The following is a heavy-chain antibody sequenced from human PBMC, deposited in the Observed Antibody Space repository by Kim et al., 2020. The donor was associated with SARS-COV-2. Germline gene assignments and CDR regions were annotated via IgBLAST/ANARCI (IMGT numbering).Heavy chain of an antibody. Sequence: VKGRFTISRDNSKNTLYLQMNSLRAEDTAVYYCAKSARTFLRYSYGHIDYWGQGTLVTVSS. CDR3: AKSARTFLRYSYGHIDY. V-gene: IGHV3-33*06. J-gene: IGHJ4*02. D-gene: IGHD5-18*01.